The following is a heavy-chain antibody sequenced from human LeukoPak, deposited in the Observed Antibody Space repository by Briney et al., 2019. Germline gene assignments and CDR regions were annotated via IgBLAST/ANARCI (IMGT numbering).Heavy chain of an antibody. V-gene: IGHV3-48*03. D-gene: IGHD4/OR15-4a*01. CDR1: GFTFSSYE. CDR2: ISSSGSTI. J-gene: IGHJ4*02. CDR3: ARRAGAYSHPYDY. Sequence: PGGSLRLSCAASGFTFSSYEMNWVRQAPGKGLEWVSYISSSGSTIYYADSVKGRFTISRDNSKNTLYLQMNSLRAEGTAVYYCARRAGAYSHPYDYWGQGTLVTVSS.